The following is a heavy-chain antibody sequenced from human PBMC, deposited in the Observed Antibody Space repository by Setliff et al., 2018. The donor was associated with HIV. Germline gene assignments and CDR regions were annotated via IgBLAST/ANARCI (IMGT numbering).Heavy chain of an antibody. J-gene: IGHJ6*03. CDR3: ARGRSRWTYYNYYYMDV. V-gene: IGHV4-61*09. CDR1: GGSISSGSYY. D-gene: IGHD6-13*01. CDR2: IYTSGTT. Sequence: SETLSLTCTVSGGSISSGSYYWSWIRQPAGKGLEWIGHIYTSGTTNYNPSLKSRVTISVDTSKNQFSLKLSSVTAADTAVYYCARGRSRWTYYNYYYMDVWGKGTTVTVSS.